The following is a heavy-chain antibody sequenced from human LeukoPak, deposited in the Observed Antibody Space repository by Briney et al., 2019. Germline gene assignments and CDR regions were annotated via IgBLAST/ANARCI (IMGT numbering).Heavy chain of an antibody. V-gene: IGHV3-15*01. Sequence: PGGSLRLSCAASGFTFSNAWMSWVRQAPGKGLEWVGRIKSKTDGGTTDYAAPVKGRFTISRDDSKNTLYLQMNSLKTEDTAVYYCTSSCYYYDSSGYCPFDYWGQGTLVTVSS. CDR2: IKSKTDGGTT. CDR1: GFTFSNAW. D-gene: IGHD3-22*01. J-gene: IGHJ4*02. CDR3: TSSCYYYDSSGYCPFDY.